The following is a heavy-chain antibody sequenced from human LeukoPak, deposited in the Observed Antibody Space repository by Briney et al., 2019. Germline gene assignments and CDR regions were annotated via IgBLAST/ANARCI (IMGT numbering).Heavy chain of an antibody. V-gene: IGHV4-59*01. CDR1: GDSISSYY. CDR3: ARALAPYGDHAFDY. Sequence: SETLSLTCTVSGDSISSYYWTWIRQPPGKGLEWIGHISYSGSTNYNPSLKSRVTISVDTSKSQFSLKLSSVTAADTAVYYCARALAPYGDHAFDYWGQGTLVPVSS. D-gene: IGHD4-17*01. CDR2: ISYSGST. J-gene: IGHJ4*02.